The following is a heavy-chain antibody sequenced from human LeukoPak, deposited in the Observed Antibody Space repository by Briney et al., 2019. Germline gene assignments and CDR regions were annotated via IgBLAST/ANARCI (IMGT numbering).Heavy chain of an antibody. CDR3: ARDRGYSGYGPVDY. Sequence: GGSLRLSCTASGFTFSNFWMGWVRQAPGKGLEWVAVISYDGSNKYYADSVKGRFTISRDNSKNTLYLQMNSLRAEDTAVYYCARDRGYSGYGPVDYWGQGTLVTVSS. J-gene: IGHJ4*02. CDR1: GFTFSNFW. CDR2: ISYDGSNK. D-gene: IGHD5-12*01. V-gene: IGHV3-30-3*01.